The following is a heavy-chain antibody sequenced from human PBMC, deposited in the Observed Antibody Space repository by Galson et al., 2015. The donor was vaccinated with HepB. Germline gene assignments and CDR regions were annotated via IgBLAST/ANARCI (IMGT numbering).Heavy chain of an antibody. CDR3: ARMGPGWGYYDFWSGYYTVYYFDY. J-gene: IGHJ4*02. V-gene: IGHV3-7*01. CDR1: GFTFSSYW. CDR2: IKQDGSEK. D-gene: IGHD3-3*01. Sequence: SLRLSCAASGFTFSSYWMSWVRQAPGKGLEWVANIKQDGSEKYYVDSVKGRFTISRDNAKNSLYLQMNSLRAEDTAVYYCARMGPGWGYYDFWSGYYTVYYFDYWVQGTLVTVSS.